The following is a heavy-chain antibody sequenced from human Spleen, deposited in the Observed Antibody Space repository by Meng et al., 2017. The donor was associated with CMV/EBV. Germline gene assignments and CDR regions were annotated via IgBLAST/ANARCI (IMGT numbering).Heavy chain of an antibody. CDR3: ARTYDFWSGTD. D-gene: IGHD3-3*01. V-gene: IGHV3-21*01. J-gene: IGHJ4*02. Sequence: GGSLRLSCKASGFTFSTSSMNWVRQAPGKGLEWVSSISRSSDYIHYADSVKGRFTVSRDNAKNSVSLQMNRLRVDDTAVYYCARTYDFWSGTDWGQGTLVTVSS. CDR1: GFTFSTSS. CDR2: ISRSSDYI.